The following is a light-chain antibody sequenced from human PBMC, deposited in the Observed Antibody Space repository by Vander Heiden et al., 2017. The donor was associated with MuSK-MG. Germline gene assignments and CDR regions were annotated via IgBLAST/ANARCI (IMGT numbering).Light chain of an antibody. V-gene: IGKV1-39*01. Sequence: DIQMTQSPSSLSASVGDRVTITCRASQSISSYLNWYQQKPGKAPKLLIYAASSLQGGVPSRFSGSGSGTHFTLTVSSLQSEDFASYFCQQSYSIPFTFGPGTKVDIK. CDR3: QQSYSIPFT. CDR2: AAS. CDR1: QSISSY. J-gene: IGKJ3*01.